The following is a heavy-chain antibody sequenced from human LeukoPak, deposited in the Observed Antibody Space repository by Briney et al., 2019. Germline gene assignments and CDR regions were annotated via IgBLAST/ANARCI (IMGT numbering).Heavy chain of an antibody. Sequence: SETLSLTCTVSGGSISSGSYYWSWIRQPAGKGLEWIGRIYTSGSTNYNPTLKSRVTISVDASKNQFSLKLSSVTAADTAVYYCAREKGSNWGYYFDYWGQGTLVTVSS. CDR3: AREKGSNWGYYFDY. D-gene: IGHD7-27*01. V-gene: IGHV4-61*02. J-gene: IGHJ4*02. CDR2: IYTSGST. CDR1: GGSISSGSYY.